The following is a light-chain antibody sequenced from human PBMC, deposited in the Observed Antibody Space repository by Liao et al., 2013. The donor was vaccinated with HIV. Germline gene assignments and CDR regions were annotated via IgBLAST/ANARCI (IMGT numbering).Light chain of an antibody. J-gene: IGLJ2*01. Sequence: SYVLTQPPSVSVAPGKTARITCGGNNIGSKGVHWYQQKPGQAPVLVIFYDSDRPSGIPERFSGSNSGNTATLTISRVEAGDEADYYCQVWDSSSDHPGVFGGGTKLTVL. CDR1: NIGSKG. CDR2: YDS. CDR3: QVWDSSSDHPGV. V-gene: IGLV3-21*01.